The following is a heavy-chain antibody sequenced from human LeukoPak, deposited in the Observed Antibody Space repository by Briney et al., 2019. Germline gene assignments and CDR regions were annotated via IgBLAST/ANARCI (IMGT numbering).Heavy chain of an antibody. CDR2: ISISSSYI. CDR1: GFTFSSYS. Sequence: GGSLRLSCAASGFTFSSYSINWVRQAPGKGLEWVSSISISSSYIYYADSVKGRFTISRDNAKNTLYLQLNSLRAEDTAVYFCARGGSDTAMAHDYWGQGTLVTVSS. CDR3: ARGGSDTAMAHDY. V-gene: IGHV3-21*01. D-gene: IGHD5-18*01. J-gene: IGHJ4*02.